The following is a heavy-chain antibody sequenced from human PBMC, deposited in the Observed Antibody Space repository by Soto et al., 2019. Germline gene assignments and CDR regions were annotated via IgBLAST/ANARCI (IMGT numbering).Heavy chain of an antibody. CDR2: INPNSGGT. Sequence: ASVKVSCKASGYSFTGYYMHWVRHAPGQGLEWMGWINPNSGGTNYAQKFQGWVTMTRDTSISTAYMELSRLRSDDTAVYYCARGDPGYSSSWSEDYYGMDVWGQGTTVTVSS. J-gene: IGHJ6*02. CDR1: GYSFTGYY. V-gene: IGHV1-2*04. D-gene: IGHD6-13*01. CDR3: ARGDPGYSSSWSEDYYGMDV.